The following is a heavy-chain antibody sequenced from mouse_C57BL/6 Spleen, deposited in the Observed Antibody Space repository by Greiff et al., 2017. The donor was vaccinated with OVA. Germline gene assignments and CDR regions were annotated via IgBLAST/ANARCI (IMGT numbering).Heavy chain of an antibody. CDR2: IYPGDGDT. CDR3: ARHLNWDFDY. CDR1: GYAFSSYW. V-gene: IGHV1-80*01. D-gene: IGHD4-1*02. Sequence: VQLVESGAELVKPGASVKISCKASGYAFSSYWMNWVKQRPGKGLEWIGQIYPGDGDTNYNGKFKGKATLTADKSSSTAYMQLSSLTSEDSAVYFCARHLNWDFDYWGQGTTLTVSS. J-gene: IGHJ2*01.